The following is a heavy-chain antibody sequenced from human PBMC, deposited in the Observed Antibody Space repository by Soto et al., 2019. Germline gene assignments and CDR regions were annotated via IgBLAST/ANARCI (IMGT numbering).Heavy chain of an antibody. V-gene: IGHV3-53*01. CDR3: ARGGSLYYYYGIDV. J-gene: IGHJ6*02. CDR1: GFSITNNY. Sequence: EVQLVESGGDLIQPGGSLRLSCAASGFSITNNYMTWVRQAPGKGLEWVSLIDSGGDTYYAASVKGRFTLSRDISKNILYLQMNSLRAEDTAVYNGARGGSLYYYYGIDVWGQGTTVTVSS. D-gene: IGHD3-16*01. CDR2: IDSGGDT.